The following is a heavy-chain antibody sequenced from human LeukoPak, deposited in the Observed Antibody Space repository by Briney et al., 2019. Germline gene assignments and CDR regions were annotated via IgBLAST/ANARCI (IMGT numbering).Heavy chain of an antibody. CDR3: ANGVVPAAAGTCYFDY. CDR2: ISGSGGST. CDR1: GFTFSSYA. J-gene: IGHJ4*02. Sequence: GGSLRLSCAASGFTFSSYAMSWVRQAPGKGLEWVSAISGSGGSTYYADSVKGRFTISRDNSKNTLYLQMNSLRAEDTAVYYCANGVVPAAAGTCYFDYWGQGTLVTVSS. V-gene: IGHV3-23*01. D-gene: IGHD2-2*01.